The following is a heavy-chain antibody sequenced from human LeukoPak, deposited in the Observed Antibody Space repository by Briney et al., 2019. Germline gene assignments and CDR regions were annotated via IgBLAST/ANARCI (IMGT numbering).Heavy chain of an antibody. J-gene: IGHJ4*02. V-gene: IGHV3-23*01. D-gene: IGHD3-10*01. CDR2: ISGGSDGT. CDR3: AKEILLWFGELPPYFDY. Sequence: GGSLRLSCVASGFTFSTCFMSWVRQVPGKGLEWVAAISGGSDGTHYPDSVKGRLTISRDNSKNTLYLQMNSLRAEDTAVYYCAKEILLWFGELPPYFDYWGQGTLVTVSS. CDR1: GFTFSTCF.